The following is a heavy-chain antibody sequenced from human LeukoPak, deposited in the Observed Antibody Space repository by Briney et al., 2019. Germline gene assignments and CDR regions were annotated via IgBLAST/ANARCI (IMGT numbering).Heavy chain of an antibody. CDR3: TTRYYDILTGIREGDY. V-gene: IGHV3-15*01. CDR2: IKSKTNGGKT. J-gene: IGHJ4*02. Sequence: GGSLRLPCTASGCIFSNSWMNWVRRAPGKGLEWVGRIKSKTNGGKTDYAAPVKGRFTISRDDSKNTLYLQMNSLKNEDTAVYYSTTRYYDILTGIREGDYWGQGTLDTVSS. CDR1: GCIFSNSW. D-gene: IGHD3-9*01.